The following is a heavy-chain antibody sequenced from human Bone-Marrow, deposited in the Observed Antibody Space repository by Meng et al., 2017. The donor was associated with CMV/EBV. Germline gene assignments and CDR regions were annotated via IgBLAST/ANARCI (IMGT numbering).Heavy chain of an antibody. CDR1: NGSFSNYY. V-gene: IGHV4-34*01. Sequence: GSLRLSCAVYNGSFSNYYWSWIRQPPGQGLEWIGEIHHSGSANYNPSLKSRVTMSVDTSKNQFSLKLSSVTAADTAVYYCAREGIAAAAFFDPWGQGTLVTVSS. J-gene: IGHJ5*02. D-gene: IGHD6-13*01. CDR3: AREGIAAAAFFDP. CDR2: IHHSGSA.